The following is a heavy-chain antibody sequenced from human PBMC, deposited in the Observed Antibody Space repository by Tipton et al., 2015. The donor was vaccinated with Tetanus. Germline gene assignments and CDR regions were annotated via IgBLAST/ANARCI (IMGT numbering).Heavy chain of an antibody. CDR1: GGPLFSGSFY. V-gene: IGHV4-39*01. CDR3: ARQADNWFDP. J-gene: IGHJ5*02. CDR2: IYYNGNT. Sequence: TLSLTCSVSGGPLFSGSFYWAWLRQPPGKGLEWIGQIYYNGNTYYLSSLKSRVTISADTSNNQFSLSLRSVTAADTAVYYCARQADNWFDPWGQGTLVTVS. D-gene: IGHD6-25*01.